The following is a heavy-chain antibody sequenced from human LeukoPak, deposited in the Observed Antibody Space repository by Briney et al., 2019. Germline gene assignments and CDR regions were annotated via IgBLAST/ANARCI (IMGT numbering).Heavy chain of an antibody. CDR2: IYTSGSA. V-gene: IGHV4-61*02. D-gene: IGHD2-15*01. CDR1: GGSISSGSYY. J-gene: IGHJ3*02. CDR3: ARAHCSGGSCYSRPFGAFDI. Sequence: SQTLSLTCTVSGGSISSGSYYWSWIRQPAGKGLEWIGRIYTSGSANYSPSLKSRVTISVDTSKNQFSLKLSSVTAADTAVYYCARAHCSGGSCYSRPFGAFDIWGQGTMVTVSS.